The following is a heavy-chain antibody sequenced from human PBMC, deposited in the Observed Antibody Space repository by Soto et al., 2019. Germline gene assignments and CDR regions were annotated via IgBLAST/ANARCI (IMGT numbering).Heavy chain of an antibody. CDR3: ARARNYPSRRYYYYGMDV. J-gene: IGHJ6*02. CDR1: GFTFSSYG. CDR2: IWYDGSNK. Sequence: GGSLRLSCAASGFTFSSYGMHWVRQAPGKGLEWVAVIWYDGSNKYYADSVKGRFTISRDNSKNTLYLQMNSLRAEDTAVYYCARARNYPSRRYYYYGMDVWGQGTTVTVSS. V-gene: IGHV3-33*01. D-gene: IGHD1-7*01.